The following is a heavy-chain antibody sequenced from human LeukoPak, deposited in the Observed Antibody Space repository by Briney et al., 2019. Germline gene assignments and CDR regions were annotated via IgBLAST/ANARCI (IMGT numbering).Heavy chain of an antibody. Sequence: GGSLRLSCAASAFTLNNYSMAWVRQAPGKGLEWISYISSSSRTIYYADSVKGRFTISRDNSKNTLYLQMNSLRAEDTAVYYCAKDITLPVYYFDYWGQGTLVTVSS. CDR1: AFTLNNYS. D-gene: IGHD3-10*01. J-gene: IGHJ4*02. V-gene: IGHV3-48*01. CDR2: ISSSSRTI. CDR3: AKDITLPVYYFDY.